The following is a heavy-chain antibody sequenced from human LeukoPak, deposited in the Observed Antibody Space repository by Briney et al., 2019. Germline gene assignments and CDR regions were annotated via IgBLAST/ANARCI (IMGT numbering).Heavy chain of an antibody. V-gene: IGHV3-23*01. CDR1: EFTFSSYA. Sequence: GGSLRLSCAASEFTFSSYAMSWVRQAPGKGLEWVSAISGSGGSTYYADSVKGRFTISRDNSKNTLYLQMNSLRAEDTAVYYCAKGRYFDSYYFDYWGQGTLVTVSS. D-gene: IGHD3-9*01. CDR2: ISGSGGST. CDR3: AKGRYFDSYYFDY. J-gene: IGHJ4*02.